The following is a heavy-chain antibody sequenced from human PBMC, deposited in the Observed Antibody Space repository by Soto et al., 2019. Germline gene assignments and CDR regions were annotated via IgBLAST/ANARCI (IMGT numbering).Heavy chain of an antibody. D-gene: IGHD3-10*01. V-gene: IGHV3-30-3*01. Sequence: LRLSCAASGFTFSSYAMHWVRQAPGKGLEWVAVISYDGSNKYYADSVKGRFTISRDNSKNTLYLQMNSLRAEDTAVYYCAREAHLDKNMVRGVTHYYYYGMDVWGQGTTVTVSS. J-gene: IGHJ6*02. CDR3: AREAHLDKNMVRGVTHYYYYGMDV. CDR1: GFTFSSYA. CDR2: ISYDGSNK.